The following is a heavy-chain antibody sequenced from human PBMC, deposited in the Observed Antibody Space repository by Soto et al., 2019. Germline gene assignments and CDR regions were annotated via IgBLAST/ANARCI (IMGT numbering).Heavy chain of an antibody. CDR2: ISGNGGSI. Sequence: DVQLVESGEGLVQPGGSLRLSCAASGFSFSSYAMHWVRQAPGKGLEFVSAISGNGGSIYYADSVMGRFTISRDNSKNTLYLQMGCLRAEDMAVYYCARGSFGGYNSAPWGYFDYWGQGTLVTVSS. J-gene: IGHJ4*02. CDR1: GFSFSSYA. V-gene: IGHV3-64*02. CDR3: ARGSFGGYNSAPWGYFDY. D-gene: IGHD5-12*01.